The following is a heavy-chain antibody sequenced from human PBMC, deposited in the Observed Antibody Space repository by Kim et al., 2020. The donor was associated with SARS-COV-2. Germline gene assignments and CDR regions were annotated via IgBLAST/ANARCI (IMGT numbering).Heavy chain of an antibody. Sequence: GGSLRLSCAASGFTFSNAWMSWVRQAPGKGLEWVGRIKSKTDGGTTDYAAPVKGRFTISRDDSKNTLYLQMNSLKTEDTAVYYCTTVGSSGYPKGRENYYFDYWGQGTLVTVSS. CDR2: IKSKTDGGTT. D-gene: IGHD3-22*01. J-gene: IGHJ4*02. CDR1: GFTFSNAW. V-gene: IGHV3-15*01. CDR3: TTVGSSGYPKGRENYYFDY.